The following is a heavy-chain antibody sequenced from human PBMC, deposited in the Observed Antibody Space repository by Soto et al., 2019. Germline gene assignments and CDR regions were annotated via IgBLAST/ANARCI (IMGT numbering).Heavy chain of an antibody. D-gene: IGHD3-22*01. V-gene: IGHV4-61*01. J-gene: IGHJ4*02. CDR1: GGSVSSGSYY. CDR3: ASLYYYDSSGLDY. Sequence: SATLSLTCTVSGGSVSSGSYYWNWIRQPPGKGLEWIGNIHYGGGTNYNPSLKSRVTISVDTSKNQFSLKLSSVTAADTAVYYCASLYYYDSSGLDYWGQGTLVTVSS. CDR2: IHYGGGT.